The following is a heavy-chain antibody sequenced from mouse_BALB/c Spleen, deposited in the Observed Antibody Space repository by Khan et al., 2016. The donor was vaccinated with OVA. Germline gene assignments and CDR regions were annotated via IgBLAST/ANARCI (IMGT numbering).Heavy chain of an antibody. CDR1: GYTFPDYE. V-gene: IGHV1-15*01. J-gene: IGHJ3*01. Sequence: QVQLKQSGAELVRPGASVTLSCKASGYTFPDYELHWVKQTPVHGLEWIGVIDPKTGVTAYNQKFKGKATLTADKSSSTAYMQLRSLTSEDSAVYYCTRSTFAYWGQGTLVTVSA. CDR2: IDPKTGVT. CDR3: TRSTFAY.